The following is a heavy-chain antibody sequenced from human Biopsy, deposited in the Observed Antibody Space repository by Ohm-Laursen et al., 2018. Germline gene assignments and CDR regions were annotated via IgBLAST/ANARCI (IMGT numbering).Heavy chain of an antibody. CDR1: GFTVSYAY. Sequence: GSLRLSCAASGFTVSYAYMSWVRLAPGRGLEWVGRIKTKADGGTTDYAAPVKGRFIISRDDSEDTLYLQMSSLQIEDTAIYYCTSVPCSRATCSADWGQGTLVIVSS. D-gene: IGHD5-24*01. CDR2: IKTKADGGTT. CDR3: TSVPCSRATCSAD. V-gene: IGHV3-15*01. J-gene: IGHJ4*02.